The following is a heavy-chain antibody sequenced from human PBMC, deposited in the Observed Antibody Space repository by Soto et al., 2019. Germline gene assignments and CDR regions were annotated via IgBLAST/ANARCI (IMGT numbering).Heavy chain of an antibody. D-gene: IGHD6-6*01. CDR1: GYTFTGYY. V-gene: IGHV1-2*02. J-gene: IGHJ6*02. Sequence: ASVKVSCEASGYTFTGYYMHWVRQAPGQGLEWMGWINPNSGGTNYAQKFQGRVTMTRDTSISTAYMELSRLRSDDTAVYYCARASSSSFYYYGMDVWGQGTTVTVSS. CDR3: ARASSSSFYYYGMDV. CDR2: INPNSGGT.